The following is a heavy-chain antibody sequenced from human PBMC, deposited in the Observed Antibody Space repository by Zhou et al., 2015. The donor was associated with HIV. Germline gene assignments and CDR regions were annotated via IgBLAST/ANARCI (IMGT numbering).Heavy chain of an antibody. Sequence: SSYAISWVRQAPGQGLEWMGGIIPIFGTANYAQKFQGRVTITADESTSTAYMELSSLRSEDTAVYYCARTPKRNYYDSSGYLVFDPWGQGTLVTVSS. CDR1: SSYA. V-gene: IGHV1-69*01. CDR3: ARTPKRNYYDSSGYLVFDP. J-gene: IGHJ5*02. CDR2: IIPIFGTA. D-gene: IGHD3-22*01.